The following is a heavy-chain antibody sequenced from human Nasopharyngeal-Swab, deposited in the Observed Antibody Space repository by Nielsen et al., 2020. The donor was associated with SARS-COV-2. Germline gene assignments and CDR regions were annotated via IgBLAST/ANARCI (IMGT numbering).Heavy chain of an antibody. J-gene: IGHJ4*02. Sequence: GESLKISCAASGFTFSSSEMTWVRQAPGKGLEWVSYISSSGNTMYYADSVKGRFTISRDNAKNSLYLQMNSLRAEDTAVYYCARGPGGSYCDSWGQGTLVTVSS. CDR1: GFTFSSSE. V-gene: IGHV3-48*03. CDR3: ARGPGGSYCDS. D-gene: IGHD1-26*01. CDR2: ISSSGNTM.